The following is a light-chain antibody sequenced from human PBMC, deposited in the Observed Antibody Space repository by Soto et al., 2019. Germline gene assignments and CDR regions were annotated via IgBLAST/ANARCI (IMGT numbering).Light chain of an antibody. Sequence: EIVLTQSPGTLSVSPGERATLSCRASQSVSSRYVAWYQQKPGQAPRLLTYAASGRATGIPDRFSGSGSGTDFTLTISGVEPEGFGVYHCQQYGTSPWTFGQGTKVAIK. CDR1: QSVSSRY. V-gene: IGKV3-20*01. CDR3: QQYGTSPWT. CDR2: AAS. J-gene: IGKJ1*01.